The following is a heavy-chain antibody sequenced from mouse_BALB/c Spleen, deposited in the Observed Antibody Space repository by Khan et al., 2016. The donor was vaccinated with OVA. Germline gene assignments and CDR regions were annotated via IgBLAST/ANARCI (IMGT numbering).Heavy chain of an antibody. J-gene: IGHJ4*01. D-gene: IGHD1-1*01. V-gene: IGHV3-2*02. CDR3: ARTNYYGYAVDY. CDR2: ISYSGST. CDR1: GYSITTNYA. Sequence: EVQLQESGPGLVKPSQSLSLSCTVTGYSITTNYAWDWIRQFPGNKLEWMGYISYSGSTSYNPSLKNRISITRDTSKNQFFLQLNSVTTEDTATYYCARTNYYGYAVDYWGQGTSVTVSS.